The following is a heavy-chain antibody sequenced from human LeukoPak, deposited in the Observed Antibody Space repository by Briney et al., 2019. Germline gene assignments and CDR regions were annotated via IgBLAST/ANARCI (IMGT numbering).Heavy chain of an antibody. CDR1: GGSISNYY. D-gene: IGHD3-22*01. Sequence: SETLSLTCTVSGGSISNYYWSWIRQPPGKGLEWIGYIYNSGGTNYNPSLKSRVTMSGDTSKNQFSLKLSSVTAADTAVYYCALSRGGYYDSRSPSWAFDIWGQGTMVTVSS. CDR3: ALSRGGYYDSRSPSWAFDI. CDR2: IYNSGGT. J-gene: IGHJ3*02. V-gene: IGHV4-59*01.